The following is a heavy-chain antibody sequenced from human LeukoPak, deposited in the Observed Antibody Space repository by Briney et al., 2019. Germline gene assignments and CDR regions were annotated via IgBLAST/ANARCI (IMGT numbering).Heavy chain of an antibody. CDR1: GYTLTELS. CDR2: FDPEDGET. J-gene: IGHJ4*02. V-gene: IGHV1-24*01. Sequence: ASVKVSCKVSGYTLTELSMHWVRQAPGKGLGWMGGFDPEDGETIYAQKLQGRVTMTEDTSTDTAYMELSSLRSEDTAVYYCATDGELQLVRDLLSYWGQGTLVTVSS. D-gene: IGHD6-13*01. CDR3: ATDGELQLVRDLLSY.